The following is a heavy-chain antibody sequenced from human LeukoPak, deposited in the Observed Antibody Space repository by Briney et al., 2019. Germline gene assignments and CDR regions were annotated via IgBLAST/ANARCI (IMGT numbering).Heavy chain of an antibody. CDR3: ARHRYGPHFDY. CDR2: INHSGST. J-gene: IGHJ4*02. Sequence: PSETLSLTCAVYGGSFSGYYWSWIRQPPGKGLEWIGEINHSGSTNYNPSLKSRVTISVDTSKNQFSLKLSSVTAADTAVYYCARHRYGPHFDYWGQGTLVTVSS. D-gene: IGHD3-16*01. CDR1: GGSFSGYY. V-gene: IGHV4-34*01.